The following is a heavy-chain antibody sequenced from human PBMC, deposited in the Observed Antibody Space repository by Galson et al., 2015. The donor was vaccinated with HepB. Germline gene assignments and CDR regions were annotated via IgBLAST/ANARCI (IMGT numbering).Heavy chain of an antibody. Sequence: SLRLSCAASGFTFSSYAMSWVRQAPGKGLEWVSAISGSGGSTYYADSVKGRFTISRDNSKNTLYLQMNSLRAEDTAVYYCAKDRHLLLWFGELDAFDIWGQGTMVTVSS. V-gene: IGHV3-23*01. J-gene: IGHJ3*02. CDR3: AKDRHLLLWFGELDAFDI. D-gene: IGHD3-10*01. CDR2: ISGSGGST. CDR1: GFTFSSYA.